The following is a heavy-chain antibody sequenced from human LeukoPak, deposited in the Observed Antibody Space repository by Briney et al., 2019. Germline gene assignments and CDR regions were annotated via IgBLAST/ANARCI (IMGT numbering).Heavy chain of an antibody. J-gene: IGHJ4*02. CDR2: IYHSGGT. CDR3: ARDHMTTVTRPRF. CDR1: GGSISSSNW. D-gene: IGHD4-17*01. V-gene: IGHV4-4*02. Sequence: SETLSLTCTVSGGSISSSNWWSWVRQPPGKGLEWIGEIYHSGGTNYNPSVKSRLTISVDKSKNQFSLKLSSVTAADTAVYYCARDHMTTVTRPRFWGQGTLVTVSS.